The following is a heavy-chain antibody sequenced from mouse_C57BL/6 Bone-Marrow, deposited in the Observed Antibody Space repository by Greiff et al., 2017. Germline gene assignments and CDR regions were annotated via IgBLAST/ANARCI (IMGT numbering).Heavy chain of an antibody. Sequence: QVQLQQPGAELVRPGASVKLSCKASGYTFTDYYIHWVKQRPGQGLAWIARIYPGSGNTYYNEKFKGKATLTVEKSSSTAYMPRSSLPSEDSAGYFCAIYYYDSTFAYWGQGTRVTVSA. CDR2: IYPGSGNT. CDR3: AIYYYDSTFAY. D-gene: IGHD1-1*01. J-gene: IGHJ3*01. CDR1: GYTFTDYY. V-gene: IGHV1-76*01.